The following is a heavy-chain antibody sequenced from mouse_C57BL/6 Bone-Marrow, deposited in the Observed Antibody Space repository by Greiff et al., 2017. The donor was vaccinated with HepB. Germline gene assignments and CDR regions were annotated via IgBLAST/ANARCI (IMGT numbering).Heavy chain of an antibody. V-gene: IGHV7-3*01. Sequence: EVKLVESGGGLVQPGGSLSLSCAASGFTFTDYYMSWVRQPPGKALEWLGFIRNKANGYTTEYSASVKGRFTISRDNSQSILYLQMNALRAEDSATYYCARYIVTNFYYFDYWGQGTTLTVSS. J-gene: IGHJ2*01. CDR1: GFTFTDYY. D-gene: IGHD2-13*01. CDR2: IRNKANGYTT. CDR3: ARYIVTNFYYFDY.